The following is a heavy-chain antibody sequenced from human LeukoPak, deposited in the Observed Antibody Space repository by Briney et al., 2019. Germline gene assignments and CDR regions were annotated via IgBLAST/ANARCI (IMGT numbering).Heavy chain of an antibody. CDR3: ARDGLGLTATGAFDI. CDR2: ISSSGSTI. V-gene: IGHV3-11*04. J-gene: IGHJ3*02. CDR1: GFTFSDHY. Sequence: GGSLRLSCAASGFTFSDHYMSWIRQAPGKGLEWVAYISSSGSTIYHADSMKGRFTISRDNAKNSLYLQMNSLRAEDTALYYCARDGLGLTATGAFDIWGQGTMVTVSS. D-gene: IGHD1-26*01.